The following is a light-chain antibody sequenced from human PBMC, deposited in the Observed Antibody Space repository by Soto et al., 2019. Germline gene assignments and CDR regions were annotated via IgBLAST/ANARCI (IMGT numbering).Light chain of an antibody. CDR3: QHRNNWPPGAT. J-gene: IGKJ4*01. CDR2: DAT. V-gene: IGKV3-11*01. CDR1: QSIVTY. Sequence: EIVLTQSPVTLSLSPGDRATLSCRASQSIVTYLAWYQQKPGQPPRLLISDATKRATGIPARFSGSGSETDFTLTISSLEPEDFAVYYCQHRNNWPPGATFGGGTKVEIK.